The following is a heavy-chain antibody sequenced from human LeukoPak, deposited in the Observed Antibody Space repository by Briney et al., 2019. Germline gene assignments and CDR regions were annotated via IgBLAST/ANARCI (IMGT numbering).Heavy chain of an antibody. J-gene: IGHJ5*02. CDR1: GGSISSYF. Sequence: PSETLSLTCSVSGGSISSYFWSWIRQPPGMGLEWIGYVYYSGSPNYNPSLKSRVTISVDTSKNQFSLRLRSVTAADTAVYYCARVFDDYYDSSADPPLWFDPWGQGTLVTVSS. CDR2: VYYSGSP. CDR3: ARVFDDYYDSSADPPLWFDP. V-gene: IGHV4-59*01. D-gene: IGHD3-22*01.